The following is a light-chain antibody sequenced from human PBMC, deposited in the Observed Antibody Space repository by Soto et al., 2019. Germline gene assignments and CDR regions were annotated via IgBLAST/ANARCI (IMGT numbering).Light chain of an antibody. CDR2: DVT. CDR3: CSYAGSYTVM. CDR1: SSDVGGSKY. Sequence: QSALTQPRSVSGSPGQSVTISCTGTSSDVGGSKYVSWYQQHPGNAPNLMIYDVTKRPSGVPDRFSGSKSGNTASLTISGLRAEDEADYYCCSYAGSYTVMFDGGTKLTVL. V-gene: IGLV2-11*01. J-gene: IGLJ3*02.